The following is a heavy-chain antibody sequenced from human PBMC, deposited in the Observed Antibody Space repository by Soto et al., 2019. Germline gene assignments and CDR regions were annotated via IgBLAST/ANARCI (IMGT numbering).Heavy chain of an antibody. D-gene: IGHD3-9*01. V-gene: IGHV1-69*13. CDR1: GGTFSSYA. CDR2: IIPIFGTA. J-gene: IGHJ6*02. CDR3: ARDRQFGYDILTGYYKWYYYYGMDV. Sequence: SVKVSCKASGGTFSSYAISWVRQAPGQGLEWMGGIIPIFGTANYAQKFQGGVTITADESTSTAYMELSSLRSEDTAVYYCARDRQFGYDILTGYYKWYYYYGMDVWGQGTTVTVSS.